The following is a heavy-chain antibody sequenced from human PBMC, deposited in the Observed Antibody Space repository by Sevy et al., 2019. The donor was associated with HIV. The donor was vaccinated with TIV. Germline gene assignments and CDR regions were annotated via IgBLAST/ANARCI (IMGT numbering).Heavy chain of an antibody. CDR3: ARESGSGWYIDH. CDR1: GFTFSSYG. V-gene: IGHV3-33*01. D-gene: IGHD6-19*01. CDR2: ILSVGNIK. Sequence: GESLKISCAASGFTFSSYGLHWVRQAPGRGLEWVAGILSVGNIKYYIDSVKDRFTISRDDSKNTLYLQMNSLRAEDTAVYYCARESGSGWYIDHWGQGALVTVSS. J-gene: IGHJ4*02.